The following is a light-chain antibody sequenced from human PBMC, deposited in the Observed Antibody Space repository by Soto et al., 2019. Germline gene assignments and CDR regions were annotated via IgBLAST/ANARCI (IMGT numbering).Light chain of an antibody. CDR2: EVV. J-gene: IGLJ2*01. V-gene: IGLV2-14*01. CDR3: SSYTSSVSVL. Sequence: QSALTQPASVSGSPGQSIIISCTGTSSDIDYNYVSWYQQHPGRAPKLVIYEVVNRPSGVSNRFSGFKSGYTAFLTISGLQPEDEAEYYCSSYTSSVSVLFGEGTKLTVL. CDR1: SSDIDYNY.